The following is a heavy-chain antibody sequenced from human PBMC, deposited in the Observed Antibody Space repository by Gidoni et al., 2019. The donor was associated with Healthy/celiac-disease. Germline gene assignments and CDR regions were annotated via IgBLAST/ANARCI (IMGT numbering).Heavy chain of an antibody. CDR3: ARTAGKWEPFDY. J-gene: IGHJ4*02. Sequence: ISSSGSTIYYADSVKGRFTISRDNAKNSLYLQMNSLRAEDTAVYYCARTAGKWEPFDYWGQGTLVTVSS. D-gene: IGHD1-26*01. V-gene: IGHV3-11*01. CDR2: ISSSGSTI.